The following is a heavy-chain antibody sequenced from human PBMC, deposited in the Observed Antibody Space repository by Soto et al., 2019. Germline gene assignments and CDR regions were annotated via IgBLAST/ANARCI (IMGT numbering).Heavy chain of an antibody. V-gene: IGHV4-59*08. CDR2: IYYSGST. J-gene: IGHJ4*02. CDR1: GGSISSYY. CDR3: AAGPPPKYDILTGYLY. D-gene: IGHD3-9*01. Sequence: PSETLSLTCTVSGGSISSYYWSWIRQPPGKGLEWIGYIYYSGSTNYNPSLKSRVTISVDTSKNQFSLKLSSVTAADTAVYYCAAGPPPKYDILTGYLYWGKGTLVTVAS.